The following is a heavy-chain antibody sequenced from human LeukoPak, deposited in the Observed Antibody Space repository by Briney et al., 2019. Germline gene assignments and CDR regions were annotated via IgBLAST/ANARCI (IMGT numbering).Heavy chain of an antibody. CDR2: IHYGGAT. Sequence: KPSETLSLTCTVSGVSISTSSYYWGWIRQPPGKGLEWIGNIHYGGATNYNPSLKSRVTISVDTSKNQFSLKLSSVTAADAAVYYCARGTMTTVTYYFDYWGQGTLVTVSS. D-gene: IGHD4-17*01. CDR3: ARGTMTTVTYYFDY. CDR1: GVSISTSSYY. J-gene: IGHJ4*02. V-gene: IGHV4-39*07.